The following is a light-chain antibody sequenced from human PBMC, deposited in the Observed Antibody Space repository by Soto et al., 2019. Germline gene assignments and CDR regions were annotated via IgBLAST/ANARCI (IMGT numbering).Light chain of an antibody. Sequence: EIVLTQSAGTLSLYPGEGATLSCGASQSVSSGYLAWYQQKPGQTPRLLIYSASSRATGIPDRFSGSGSGTDFTLTISRLEPEDFAVYYCQQYGNSPYTLGQGTKVDI. V-gene: IGKV3-20*01. CDR1: QSVSSGY. J-gene: IGKJ2*01. CDR2: SAS. CDR3: QQYGNSPYT.